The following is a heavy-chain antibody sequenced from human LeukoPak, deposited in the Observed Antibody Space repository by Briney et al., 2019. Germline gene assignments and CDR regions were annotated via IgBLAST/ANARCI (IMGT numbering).Heavy chain of an antibody. J-gene: IGHJ4*02. CDR3: ARHDSFIPF. Sequence: GGSLRLSCVASGVWFSDLTMSWVCKAQGKGLALVSGISDSGRATYYTDSVKGRCTISRDNSKNTVNLQLNNVGAEDTALYFCARHDSFIPFWGQGMQVTVSS. V-gene: IGHV3-23*01. D-gene: IGHD5-18*01. CDR1: GVWFSDLT. CDR2: ISDSGRAT.